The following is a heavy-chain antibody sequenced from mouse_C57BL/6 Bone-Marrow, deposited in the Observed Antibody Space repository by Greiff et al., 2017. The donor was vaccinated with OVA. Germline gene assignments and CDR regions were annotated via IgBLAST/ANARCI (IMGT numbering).Heavy chain of an antibody. Sequence: VQLQQPGAELVRPGTSVKLSCKASGYTFTSYWMHWVKQRPGQGLEWSGVIDPSDSYTNYNQKFKSKTTLTVDTSSSTTYMQLSSLTSEDSSVYYWARRGDGGFAYWGQGTLVTVSA. J-gene: IGHJ3*01. CDR3: ARRGDGGFAY. CDR1: GYTFTSYW. CDR2: IDPSDSYT. V-gene: IGHV1-59*01.